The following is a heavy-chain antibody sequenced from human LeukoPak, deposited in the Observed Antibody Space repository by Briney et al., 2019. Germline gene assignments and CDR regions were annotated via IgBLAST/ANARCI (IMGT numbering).Heavy chain of an antibody. Sequence: ASVKVSCQASGYIFTDYYIHWVRQAPGQGLEWMGWINPNSGGTNFAQKFQGRVTMTRDTSISTAYMDLSRLTSDDTAVYYCARDSTRMVRGVIGDFDYWGQGALVTVSS. CDR3: ARDSTRMVRGVIGDFDY. CDR1: GYIFTDYY. D-gene: IGHD3-10*01. V-gene: IGHV1-2*02. CDR2: INPNSGGT. J-gene: IGHJ4*02.